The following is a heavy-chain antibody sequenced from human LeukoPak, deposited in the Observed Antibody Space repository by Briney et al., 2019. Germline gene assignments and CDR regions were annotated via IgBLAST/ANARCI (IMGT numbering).Heavy chain of an antibody. V-gene: IGHV4-39*01. CDR3: ARGIAAAFDAFDI. D-gene: IGHD6-13*01. CDR2: IYYSGST. Sequence: PSETLSLTCTVSGGSISSSSYYWGWIRQPPGKGLEWIGSIYYSGSTYYNPPLKSRVTISADTSKNQFSLKLSSVTAADTAVYYCARGIAAAFDAFDIWGQGTMVTVSS. J-gene: IGHJ3*02. CDR1: GGSISSSSYY.